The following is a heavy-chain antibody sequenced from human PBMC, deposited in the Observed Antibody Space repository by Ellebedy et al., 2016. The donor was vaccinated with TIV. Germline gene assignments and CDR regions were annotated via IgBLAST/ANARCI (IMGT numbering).Heavy chain of an antibody. CDR1: GYTFTRYY. Sequence: ASVKVSXKASGYTFTRYYIHWVRQAPGQGLEWMGAINPSGGRATYEQKFQGRVTMTSDTSTSTVYMEFSSLRSEDTAVYYCARYPINYYETGAYPDYWGQGTLATVSS. D-gene: IGHD3-22*01. CDR3: ARYPINYYETGAYPDY. V-gene: IGHV1-46*01. J-gene: IGHJ4*02. CDR2: INPSGGRA.